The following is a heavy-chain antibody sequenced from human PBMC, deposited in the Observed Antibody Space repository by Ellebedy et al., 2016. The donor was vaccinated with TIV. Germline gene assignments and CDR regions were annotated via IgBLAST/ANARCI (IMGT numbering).Heavy chain of an antibody. D-gene: IGHD4-11*01. J-gene: IGHJ5*02. CDR3: ARNPTTSNWFDP. CDR1: GFTFNTYN. V-gene: IGHV3-48*02. Sequence: GGSLRLXCAASGFTFNTYNMNWVRQAPGKGLEWVSYISTSSTTIYYAESVQGRFTISRDNAKNSLYLQMNSLRDEDTAVYYCARNPTTSNWFDPWGQGTLVTVSS. CDR2: ISTSSTTI.